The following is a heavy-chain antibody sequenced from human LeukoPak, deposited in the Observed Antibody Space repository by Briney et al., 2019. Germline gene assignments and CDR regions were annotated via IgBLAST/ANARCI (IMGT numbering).Heavy chain of an antibody. J-gene: IGHJ4*02. V-gene: IGHV1-69*13. D-gene: IGHD6-13*01. CDR2: IIPIFGTA. Sequence: SVKVSCKASGGTFSSYAISWVRQAPGQGLEWMGGIIPIFGTANYAQKFQGRVTITADESTTTAYMELSSLRSEDTAVYYCARTAAGTIPLDYWGQGTLVTVSS. CDR3: ARTAAGTIPLDY. CDR1: GGTFSSYA.